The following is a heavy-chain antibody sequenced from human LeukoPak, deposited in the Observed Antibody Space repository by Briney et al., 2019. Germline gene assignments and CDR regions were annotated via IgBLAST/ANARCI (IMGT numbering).Heavy chain of an antibody. CDR3: AKSSLDAFDI. CDR2: ISSSGSPI. CDR1: GFTFSDYY. J-gene: IGHJ3*02. V-gene: IGHV3-11*04. Sequence: PGGSLRLSCAASGFTFSDYYMSWIRQAPGKGLEWVSYISSSGSPIYYADSVKGRLTISRDNAKNSLYLQMNSLRAEDTAVYYCAKSSLDAFDIWGQGTMVTVSS.